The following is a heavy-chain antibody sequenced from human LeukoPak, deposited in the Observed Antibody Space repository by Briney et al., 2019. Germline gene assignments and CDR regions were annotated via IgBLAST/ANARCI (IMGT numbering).Heavy chain of an antibody. CDR2: IWYDGSNK. V-gene: IGHV3-33*01. CDR1: GLTFSSYG. CDR3: ARDRSGSGLYGMDV. J-gene: IGHJ6*04. D-gene: IGHD3-10*01. Sequence: PGRSLRLSCAASGLTFSSYGMHWVRQAPGKGLEWVAVIWYDGSNKYYADSVKGRFTISRDNSKNTLYLQMNSLRAEDTAVYYCARDRSGSGLYGMDVWGKGTTVTVSS.